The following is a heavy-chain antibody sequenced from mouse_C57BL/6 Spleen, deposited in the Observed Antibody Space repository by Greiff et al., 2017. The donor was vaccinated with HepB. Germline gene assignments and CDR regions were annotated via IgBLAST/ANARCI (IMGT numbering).Heavy chain of an antibody. V-gene: IGHV1-81*01. CDR3: ARENGSSYNWYFDV. CDR1: GYTFTSYG. CDR2: IYPRSGNT. J-gene: IGHJ1*03. D-gene: IGHD1-1*01. Sequence: VKLQESGAELARPGASVKLSCKASGYTFTSYGISWVKQSTGQGLEWIGEIYPRSGNTYYNEKFKGKATLTADKSSSTAYMELRSLTSEDSAVYFCARENGSSYNWYFDVWGTGTTVTVSS.